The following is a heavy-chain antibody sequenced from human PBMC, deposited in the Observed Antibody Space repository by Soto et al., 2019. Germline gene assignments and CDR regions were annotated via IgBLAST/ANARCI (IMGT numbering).Heavy chain of an antibody. V-gene: IGHV4-39*07. J-gene: IGHJ4*02. CDR2: IYYSGST. D-gene: IGHD3-9*01. CDR3: SSTGYYGPFEY. Sequence: SETLSLTCTVSGGSISSSSYYWGWIRQPPGKGLEWIGSIYYSGSTYYNPSLKSRVTISVDTSKNQFSLKNEDTAVYYCARGPDSSTGYYGPFEYWGQGTLVTVSS. CDR1: GGSISSSSYY.